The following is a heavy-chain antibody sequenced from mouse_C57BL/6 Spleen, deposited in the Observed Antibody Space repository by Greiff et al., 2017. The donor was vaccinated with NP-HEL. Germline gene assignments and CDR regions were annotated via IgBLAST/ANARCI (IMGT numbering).Heavy chain of an antibody. J-gene: IGHJ4*01. CDR2: IYPSDSET. Sequence: QVQLQQPGAELVRPGSSVKLSCKASGYTFTSYWMDWVKQRPGQGLEWIGNIYPSDSETHYNQKFKDKATLTVDKSSSTAYMQLSSLTSEDSAVYYCARNPLLRYAMDYWGQGTSVTVSS. CDR1: GYTFTSYW. D-gene: IGHD1-2*01. V-gene: IGHV1-61*01. CDR3: ARNPLLRYAMDY.